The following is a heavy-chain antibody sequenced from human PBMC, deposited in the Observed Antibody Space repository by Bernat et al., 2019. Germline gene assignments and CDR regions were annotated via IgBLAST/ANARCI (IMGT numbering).Heavy chain of an antibody. Sequence: QVQLQQWGAGLLKPSETLSLTCAVYGGSFSGYYWSWIRQPPGKGLEWIGEINHSGSTNYNPSLKSRVTISVDTSKNQFSLRLSSVTAAGAAVYYCAGGGRTGIWGNYFDYWGQGTLVTVSS. D-gene: IGHD3-16*01. CDR3: AGGGRTGIWGNYFDY. J-gene: IGHJ4*02. CDR1: GGSFSGYY. V-gene: IGHV4-34*01. CDR2: INHSGST.